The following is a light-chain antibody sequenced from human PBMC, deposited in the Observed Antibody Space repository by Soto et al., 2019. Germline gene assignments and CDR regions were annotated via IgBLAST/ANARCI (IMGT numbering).Light chain of an antibody. CDR2: DVD. Sequence: QSVLTQPASVSGSPGQSITISCTGTNSDIGNYNFASWYQQNPGKAPKLIIYDVDNRPSGVSRRFSGSKSGNTASLTISGLQPEDEADYYCSSKSSTDTYVFGSGTKLTVL. J-gene: IGLJ1*01. CDR1: NSDIGNYNF. CDR3: SSKSSTDTYV. V-gene: IGLV2-14*01.